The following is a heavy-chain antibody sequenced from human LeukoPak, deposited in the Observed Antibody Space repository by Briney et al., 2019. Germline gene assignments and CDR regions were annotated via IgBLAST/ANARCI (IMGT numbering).Heavy chain of an antibody. Sequence: GGSLRLSCAASGFTFSGHFMHWVRQAPGKGLEYVSSISVNGDKTLYAESVKGRFTISRDNSKNTLYLQLSSLRLEDTAIYYCLKDLTGTWSFDHWGQGTLLTVSS. D-gene: IGHD7-27*01. CDR3: LKDLTGTWSFDH. J-gene: IGHJ4*02. CDR1: GFTFSGHF. CDR2: ISVNGDKT. V-gene: IGHV3-64D*06.